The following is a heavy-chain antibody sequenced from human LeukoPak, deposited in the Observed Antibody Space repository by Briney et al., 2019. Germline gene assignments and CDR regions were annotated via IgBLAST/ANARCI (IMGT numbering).Heavy chain of an antibody. Sequence: SETLSPTCTVSGGSITSYYWSWIRQPPGEGLEWIGYIYYNGSTNYNPSLKSRVTISVDTSKNQFSVKLSSVTAADTAVYYCARHAEYYYDSSGYFDSWGQGTLVTVSS. CDR1: GGSITSYY. V-gene: IGHV4-59*08. J-gene: IGHJ4*02. CDR2: IYYNGST. CDR3: ARHAEYYYDSSGYFDS. D-gene: IGHD3-22*01.